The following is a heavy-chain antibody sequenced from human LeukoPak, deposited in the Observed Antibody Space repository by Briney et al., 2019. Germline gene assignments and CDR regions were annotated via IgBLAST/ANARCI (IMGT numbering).Heavy chain of an antibody. V-gene: IGHV4-30-2*05. D-gene: IGHD3-10*01. CDR1: GGSISSGGYY. CDR2: IYHSGST. CDR3: ARDSQASVRGDAFDI. Sequence: PSETLSLTCTVSGGSISSGGYYWSWIRQPPGKGLEWIGYIYHSGSTYYNPSLKSRVTISVDTSKNQFSLKLSSVTAADTAVYYCARDSQASVRGDAFDIWGQGTMVTVSS. J-gene: IGHJ3*02.